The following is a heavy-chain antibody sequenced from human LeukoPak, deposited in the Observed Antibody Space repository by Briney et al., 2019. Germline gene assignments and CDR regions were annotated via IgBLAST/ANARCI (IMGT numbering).Heavy chain of an antibody. V-gene: IGHV1-69*13. D-gene: IGHD3-3*01. CDR3: ARVNYDFWSGYYTIGSWFDP. Sequence: ASVKVSCKASGGTFSSYAICWVRQAPGQGLEWMGGMIPIFGTANYAQKFQGRVTITADESTSTAYMELSSLRSEDTAVYYCARVNYDFWSGYYTIGSWFDPWGQGTLVTVSS. CDR2: MIPIFGTA. J-gene: IGHJ5*02. CDR1: GGTFSSYA.